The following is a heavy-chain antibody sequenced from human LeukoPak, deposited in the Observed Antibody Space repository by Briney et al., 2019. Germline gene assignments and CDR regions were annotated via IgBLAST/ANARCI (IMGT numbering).Heavy chain of an antibody. Sequence: GGSLRLSCAASGFTFSSYSMNWVRQAPGKGLEWVSSISSSSSYIYYADSVKGRFTISRDNAKNSLYLQMNSLRAEDTAVYYCARAMEVDAFDIWGQGTMVTVSS. J-gene: IGHJ3*02. CDR2: ISSSSSYI. V-gene: IGHV3-21*01. CDR1: GFTFSSYS. CDR3: ARAMEVDAFDI. D-gene: IGHD3-3*01.